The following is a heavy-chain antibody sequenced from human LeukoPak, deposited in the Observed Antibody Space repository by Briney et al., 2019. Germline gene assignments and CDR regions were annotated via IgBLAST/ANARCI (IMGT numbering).Heavy chain of an antibody. V-gene: IGHV3-23*01. D-gene: IGHD3-3*01. CDR1: GFTFSSYD. CDR3: ARDIYGVYYDFWSGYFLV. J-gene: IGHJ4*02. Sequence: QTGGSLRLSCAASGFTFSSYDMTWVRQAPGKGLEWVSGISGRGGSTYYADSVKGRFTISRDNSKNTLYLQMNSLRAEDTAVYYCARDIYGVYYDFWSGYFLVWGQGTLVTVSS. CDR2: ISGRGGST.